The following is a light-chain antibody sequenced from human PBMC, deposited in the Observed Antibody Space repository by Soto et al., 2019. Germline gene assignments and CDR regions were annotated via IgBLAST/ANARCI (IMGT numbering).Light chain of an antibody. CDR3: CSSAGTYTSV. CDR2: DVS. CDR1: SSDVGGYNY. J-gene: IGLJ3*02. V-gene: IGLV2-11*01. Sequence: QSALTQPRSVSGSPGQSVTISCTGTSSDVGGYNYVSWYQQHPGTAPKLMIYDVSKRPSGVPDRFSGSKSGNTASLTISGLQAEDEADYYCCSSAGTYTSVFGGGTKVTVL.